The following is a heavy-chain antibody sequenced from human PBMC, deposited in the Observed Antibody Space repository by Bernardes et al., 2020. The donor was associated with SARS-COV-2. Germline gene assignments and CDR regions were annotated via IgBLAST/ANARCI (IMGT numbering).Heavy chain of an antibody. Sequence: GHLGLAWAASGFTFSSYAMSWVRQAPGKGLEWVSGISGSGDRTNYAGSVKGRFTISRDTSKSTLYLQMNSLRAEDAAVYYCAKGRDSGYLVPFDYWGQGTLVTVSS. CDR2: ISGSGDRT. D-gene: IGHD3-22*01. CDR3: AKGRDSGYLVPFDY. J-gene: IGHJ4*02. CDR1: GFTFSSYA. V-gene: IGHV3-23*01.